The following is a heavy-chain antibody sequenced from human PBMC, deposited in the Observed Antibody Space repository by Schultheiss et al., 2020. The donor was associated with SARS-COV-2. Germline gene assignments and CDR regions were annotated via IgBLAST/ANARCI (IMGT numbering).Heavy chain of an antibody. Sequence: GGSLRLSCAASGFTFSSYSMNWVRQAPGKGLEYVSAISSNGGSTYYANSVKGRFTISRDNSKNTLYLQMGSLRAEDMAVYYCAREESIAVAATEGSFDYWGQGTLVTVSS. J-gene: IGHJ4*02. V-gene: IGHV3-64*01. CDR1: GFTFSSYS. CDR3: AREESIAVAATEGSFDY. D-gene: IGHD6-19*01. CDR2: ISSNGGST.